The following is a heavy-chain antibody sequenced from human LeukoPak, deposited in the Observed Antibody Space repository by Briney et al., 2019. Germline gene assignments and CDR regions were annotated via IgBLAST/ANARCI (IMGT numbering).Heavy chain of an antibody. V-gene: IGHV3-23*01. CDR1: GFTFSSYA. CDR2: ISGSGGST. Sequence: GGSLRLSCAASGFTFSSYAMSWVRQAPGKGLEWVSAISGSGGSTYYADSVKGRFTISRDNSKNTLYLQMNSLRAEDTAVYYCAKDDRVTLVLTMIVVNAFDIWGQGTMVTVSS. D-gene: IGHD3-22*01. CDR3: AKDDRVTLVLTMIVVNAFDI. J-gene: IGHJ3*02.